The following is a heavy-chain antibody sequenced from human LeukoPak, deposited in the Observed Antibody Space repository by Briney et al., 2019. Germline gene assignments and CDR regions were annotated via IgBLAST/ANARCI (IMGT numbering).Heavy chain of an antibody. J-gene: IGHJ4*02. V-gene: IGHV3-7*01. CDR3: ARNQRRLDY. Sequence: GGSLRLSCAASGFTLSSYLMSWVRQAPGKGLELGANIKQDVSERCYVDSVKGRFTISRDSAKYSLYLQMNSLRAEDTAVYYCARNQRRLDYWGQGTLVTVSS. CDR1: GFTLSSYL. CDR2: IKQDVSER. D-gene: IGHD1-14*01.